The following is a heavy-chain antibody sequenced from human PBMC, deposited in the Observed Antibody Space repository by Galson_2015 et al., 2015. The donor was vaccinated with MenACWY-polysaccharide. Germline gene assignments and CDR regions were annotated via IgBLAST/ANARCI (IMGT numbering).Heavy chain of an antibody. Sequence: SVKVSCKASGYTFTSYDINWGRQATGQGLEWMGWMNSNSGDTGYAQKFQGRVTMTRSTSISTAYMELSNLRSEDTAVYYCVRGPRNWGFDYWGQGTLVTVSS. CDR3: VRGPRNWGFDY. CDR1: GYTFTSYD. J-gene: IGHJ4*02. V-gene: IGHV1-8*01. D-gene: IGHD7-27*01. CDR2: MNSNSGDT.